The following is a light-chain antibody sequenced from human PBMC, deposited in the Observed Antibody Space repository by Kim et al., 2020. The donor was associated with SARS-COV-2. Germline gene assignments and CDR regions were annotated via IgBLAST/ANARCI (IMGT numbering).Light chain of an antibody. CDR3: QQRYSWPRT. CDR1: QSISTF. J-gene: IGKJ1*01. CDR2: DTS. Sequence: FSPGEKATLSCRAGQSISTFLAWYQQRLGQAPKLLIYDTSKRAAGVPARFSASGSGTDFTLTISSLEPDDFATYYCQQRYSWPRTFGQGTKVDIK. V-gene: IGKV3-11*01.